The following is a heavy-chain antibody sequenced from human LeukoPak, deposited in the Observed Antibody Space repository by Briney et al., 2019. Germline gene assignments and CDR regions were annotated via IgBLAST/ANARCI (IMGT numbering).Heavy chain of an antibody. V-gene: IGHV3-15*01. D-gene: IGHD3-22*01. J-gene: IGHJ4*02. CDR3: TTTYHYDSTGYSSYY. CDR2: IKSESVGGAI. Sequence: PGGSLRLSCVVSGLTFSSAWMTWVRQAPGKGLEWVGRIKSESVGGAIDYAAPVKGRFTISRDDSRNTVYLQMNSLKTEDTAFYYCTTTYHYDSTGYSSYYWGQGTLVTVSS. CDR1: GLTFSSAW.